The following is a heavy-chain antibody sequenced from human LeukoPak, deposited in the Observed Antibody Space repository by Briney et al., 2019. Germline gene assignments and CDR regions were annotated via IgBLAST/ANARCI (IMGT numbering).Heavy chain of an antibody. J-gene: IGHJ4*02. CDR1: GCTFSAYW. CDR3: TRDGSGWSAY. D-gene: IGHD6-19*01. V-gene: IGHV3-7*04. Sequence: GGSLRLSCAASGCTFSAYWMCWVRQGPGKGLEWVANIKSDGTETFSVDSVMGRFTISRDNAKNSLYLNMNSLRAEDTAMYYCTRDGSGWSAYWGQGTLVTVSS. CDR2: IKSDGTET.